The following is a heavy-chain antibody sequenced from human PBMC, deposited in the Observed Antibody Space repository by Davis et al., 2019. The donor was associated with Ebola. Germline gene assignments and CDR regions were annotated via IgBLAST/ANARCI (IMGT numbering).Heavy chain of an antibody. Sequence: MPGGSLRLSCTVTGGSFSGFYWSWIRQPPGKGLEWIGEINHNGGTIYNPSLKSRVAISADTSKNQFLLNMSSVTAADTAVYYCARDRRIAVAAHYYYYGMDVWGQGTTVTVSS. J-gene: IGHJ6*02. CDR1: GGSFSGFY. D-gene: IGHD6-19*01. CDR3: ARDRRIAVAAHYYYYGMDV. CDR2: INHNGGT. V-gene: IGHV4-34*01.